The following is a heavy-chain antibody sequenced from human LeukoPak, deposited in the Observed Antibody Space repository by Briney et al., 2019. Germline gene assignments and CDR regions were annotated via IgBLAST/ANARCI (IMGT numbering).Heavy chain of an antibody. J-gene: IGHJ6*03. CDR3: ARGVRLGLLWFGELSSPDCMDV. V-gene: IGHV3-30*02. D-gene: IGHD3-10*01. Sequence: GGSLRLSCAASGFTFSSYGMHWVRQAPGKGLEWVAFIRYDGSNKKYADSLKGRFTISRDNSKNTLYLQMNSLRAEDTAVYYCARGVRLGLLWFGELSSPDCMDVWGKGTTVTISS. CDR2: IRYDGSNK. CDR1: GFTFSSYG.